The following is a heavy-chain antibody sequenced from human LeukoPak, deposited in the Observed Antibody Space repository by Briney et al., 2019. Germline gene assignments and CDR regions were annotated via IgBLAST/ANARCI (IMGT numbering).Heavy chain of an antibody. V-gene: IGHV3-7*01. CDR2: IREDESEK. D-gene: IGHD1-1*01. CDR3: ARDGRGGHNDY. Sequence: GGSLRLSCAASGFRLSDHWMSWVRHAPGKGLEWGANIREDESEKKYMDSVKGRFTISRDNAKNSVFLQMTSLRGEDTAVYSCARDGRGGHNDYWGQGTLVTVSS. J-gene: IGHJ4*02. CDR1: GFRLSDHW.